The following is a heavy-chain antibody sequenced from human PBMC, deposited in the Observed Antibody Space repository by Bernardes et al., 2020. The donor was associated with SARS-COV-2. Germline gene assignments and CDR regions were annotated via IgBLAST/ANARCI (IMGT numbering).Heavy chain of an antibody. J-gene: IGHJ6*04. Sequence: GGSLRLSCAASGFTFSSYWMHWVRQAPGTGLVWVSRISSDGSTPTYADSVKGRFTISRDNAKNTLYLQMNSLRAEDTAVYYCATYCSSNSCYIGAGDVWGKGTTVTVSS. CDR2: ISSDGSTP. D-gene: IGHD2-2*01. V-gene: IGHV3-74*01. CDR1: GFTFSSYW. CDR3: ATYCSSNSCYIGAGDV.